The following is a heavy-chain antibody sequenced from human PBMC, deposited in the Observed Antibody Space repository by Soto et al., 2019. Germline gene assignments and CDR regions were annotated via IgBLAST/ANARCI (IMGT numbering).Heavy chain of an antibody. CDR1: GGTFSSYA. D-gene: IGHD2-15*01. V-gene: IGHV1-69*01. J-gene: IGHJ6*02. Sequence: QVQLVQSGAEVKKPGSSVKVSCKASGGTFSSYAISWVRQAPGQGLEWMGGIIPIFGTANYVQKFQGRVTITEDESTSTAYMELSSLRSEDTAVYYCARDWSLYCSGGSCRSYYYYYGMDVWGQGTTVTVSS. CDR3: ARDWSLYCSGGSCRSYYYYYGMDV. CDR2: IIPIFGTA.